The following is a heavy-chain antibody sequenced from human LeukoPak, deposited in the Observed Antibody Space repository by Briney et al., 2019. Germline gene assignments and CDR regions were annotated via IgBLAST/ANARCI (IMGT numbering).Heavy chain of an antibody. CDR2: ILYDGSNK. CDR3: ARYYDSRGIDY. CDR1: GFSFSSYA. V-gene: IGHV3-30-3*01. J-gene: IGHJ4*02. D-gene: IGHD3-22*01. Sequence: GGSLRLSWVASGFSFSSYAMHWVSQAPGKWLEWVAVILYDGSNKYYADSVKDRFTISRDNSKNTLYLQMNSLRAEDTAVYYCARYYDSRGIDYWGQGTLVTVSS.